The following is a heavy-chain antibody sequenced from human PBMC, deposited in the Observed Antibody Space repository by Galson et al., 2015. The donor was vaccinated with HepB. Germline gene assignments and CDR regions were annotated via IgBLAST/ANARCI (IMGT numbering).Heavy chain of an antibody. Sequence: SLRLSCAASGFTFSSYGMHWVRQAPGKGLEWVAVISYDGSNKYYADSVKGRFTISRDNSKNTLYLQMNSLRAEDTAVYYCAGGPDIVVVPAVVRGMDVWCKGTTVTVSS. CDR2: ISYDGSNK. CDR1: GFTFSSYG. J-gene: IGHJ6*03. D-gene: IGHD2-2*01. CDR3: AGGPDIVVVPAVVRGMDV. V-gene: IGHV3-30*03.